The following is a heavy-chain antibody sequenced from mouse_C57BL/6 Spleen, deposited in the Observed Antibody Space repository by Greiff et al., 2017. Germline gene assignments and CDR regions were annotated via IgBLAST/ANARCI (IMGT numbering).Heavy chain of an antibody. Sequence: EVKLVESGGGLVKPGGSLKLSCAASGFTFSDYGMHWVRQAPEKGLEWVAYISSGGSTTYYADTVKGRFTISRDNAKNTLFLQMTSLRSEDTAMYYCARAYFYAMDYWGQGTSVTVSS. CDR3: ARAYFYAMDY. CDR2: ISSGGSTT. J-gene: IGHJ4*01. CDR1: GFTFSDYG. V-gene: IGHV5-17*01.